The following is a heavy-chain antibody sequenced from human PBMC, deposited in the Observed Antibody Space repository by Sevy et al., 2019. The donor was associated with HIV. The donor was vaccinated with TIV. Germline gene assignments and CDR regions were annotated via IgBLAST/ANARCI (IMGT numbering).Heavy chain of an antibody. D-gene: IGHD6-13*01. V-gene: IGHV3-7*01. CDR3: ARGDLVSQRTSHFDY. J-gene: IGHJ4*02. CDR1: GFTFSSYW. Sequence: GGSLRLSCAASGFTFSSYWMSWVRQAPGKGLEWVANIKQDGSEKYYVDSVKGRFTISRDNAKNSLYLQMNSLRAEDTAVYYCARGDLVSQRTSHFDYWGQGTLVTVSS. CDR2: IKQDGSEK.